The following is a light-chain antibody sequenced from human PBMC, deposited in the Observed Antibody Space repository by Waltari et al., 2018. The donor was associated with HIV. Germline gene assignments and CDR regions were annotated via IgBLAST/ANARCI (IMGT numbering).Light chain of an antibody. CDR2: DAS. J-gene: IGKJ4*01. Sequence: EIVLTQSPATLSLSPGERATLSCRASQSVSTYLVWYQQKPGQAPRLLIYDASNRATGIPARFSGSGSGTEFTLTISSLEPEDFGVYYCQQRSKWPLTFGGGTKVEIK. V-gene: IGKV3-11*01. CDR1: QSVSTY. CDR3: QQRSKWPLT.